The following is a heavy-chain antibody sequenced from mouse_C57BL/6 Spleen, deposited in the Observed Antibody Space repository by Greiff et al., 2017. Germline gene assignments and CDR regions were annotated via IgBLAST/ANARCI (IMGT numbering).Heavy chain of an antibody. Sequence: QVQLQQPGAELVKPGASVKLSCKASGYTFTSYWMQWVKQRPGQGLEWIGEIDPSDSYTNYNQKFKGKATLTVATSSSTAYMQLSSLTSEDSAVYYCASGSSYPFDYWGQGTTRTVSS. CDR1: GYTFTSYW. CDR3: ASGSSYPFDY. V-gene: IGHV1-50*01. CDR2: IDPSDSYT. J-gene: IGHJ2*01. D-gene: IGHD1-1*01.